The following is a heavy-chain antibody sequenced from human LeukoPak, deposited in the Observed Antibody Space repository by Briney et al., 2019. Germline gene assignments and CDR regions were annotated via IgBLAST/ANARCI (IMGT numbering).Heavy chain of an antibody. D-gene: IGHD6-13*01. CDR3: ARVPKYSSSWTAEYFQH. CDR2: MNPNSGNT. CDR1: GYTFTSYD. J-gene: IGHJ1*01. Sequence: GASVKASCKASGYTFTSYDINWVRQATGQGLEWMGWMNPNSGNTGYAQKFQGRVTMTRNTSISTAYMELSSLRSEDTAVYYCARVPKYSSSWTAEYFQHWGQGTLVTVSS. V-gene: IGHV1-8*01.